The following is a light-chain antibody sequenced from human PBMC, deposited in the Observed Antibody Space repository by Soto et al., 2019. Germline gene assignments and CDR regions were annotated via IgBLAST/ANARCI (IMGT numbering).Light chain of an antibody. CDR1: QSVSSN. V-gene: IGKV3-15*01. Sequence: EIVMTQSPATLSVSPGERATLFCRASQSVSSNLAWYQQKPGQAPRLLIYGASTRATGIPARFSGSGSGTEFALTISSLQSEDFAVYYCQQYNNWPPLYTFGQGTKLDIK. CDR2: GAS. CDR3: QQYNNWPPLYT. J-gene: IGKJ2*01.